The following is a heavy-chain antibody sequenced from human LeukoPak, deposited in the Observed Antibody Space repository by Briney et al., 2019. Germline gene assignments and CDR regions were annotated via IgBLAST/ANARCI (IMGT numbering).Heavy chain of an antibody. CDR3: ARAGSTIFGVVTVGYMDV. J-gene: IGHJ6*03. D-gene: IGHD3-3*01. V-gene: IGHV3-20*01. CDR2: INLNGGST. CDR1: GFTFGDYG. Sequence: PGGSLRLSCAASGFTFGDYGMSWVRQAPGKGLEWVSGINLNGGSTGYADSVKGRFTISRDNAKNSLYLQMNSLRAEDTALYHCARAGSTIFGVVTVGYMDVWGKGTTVTVSS.